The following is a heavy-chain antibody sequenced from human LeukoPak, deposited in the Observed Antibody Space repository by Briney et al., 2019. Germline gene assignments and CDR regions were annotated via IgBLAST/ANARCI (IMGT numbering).Heavy chain of an antibody. D-gene: IGHD1-26*01. CDR3: ARGTGSSSAGPGTFDP. CDR2: IYYSGST. V-gene: IGHV4-39*07. J-gene: IGHJ5*02. Sequence: SETLSLTCTVSGGSISSSSYYWGWIRQPPGKGLEWIGSIYYSGSTYYNPSLKSRVTISVDTSKNQFSLKLSSVTAADTAVYYCARGTGSSSAGPGTFDPWGQGTPVTVSS. CDR1: GGSISSSSYY.